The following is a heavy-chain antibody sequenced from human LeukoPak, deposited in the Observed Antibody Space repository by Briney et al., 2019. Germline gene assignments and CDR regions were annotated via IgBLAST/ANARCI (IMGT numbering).Heavy chain of an antibody. D-gene: IGHD6-13*01. CDR3: ARDRRQPGYYFDY. Sequence: GGSLRLSCAASGFTVSSNYMSWVRQAPGKGLEWVSGISDSGGSTYYADSVKGRFTISRDNSKNTLYLQMNSLRAEDTAVYYCARDRRQPGYYFDYWGQGTLVPVSS. J-gene: IGHJ4*02. V-gene: IGHV3-23*01. CDR1: GFTVSSNY. CDR2: ISDSGGST.